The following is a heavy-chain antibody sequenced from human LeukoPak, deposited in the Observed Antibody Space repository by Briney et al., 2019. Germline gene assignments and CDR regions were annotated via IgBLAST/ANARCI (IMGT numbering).Heavy chain of an antibody. Sequence: PGGSLRLSCAASGFTFSSYNMNWVRQAPGKGLEWVSSISGNSRYIYYADSVKGRFTISRDNAKNSLYLQMNSLRAEDTAVYYCARDLGSGSYVSDYWGQGTLVTVSS. CDR2: ISGNSRYI. CDR3: ARDLGSGSYVSDY. V-gene: IGHV3-21*01. CDR1: GFTFSSYN. J-gene: IGHJ4*02. D-gene: IGHD3-10*01.